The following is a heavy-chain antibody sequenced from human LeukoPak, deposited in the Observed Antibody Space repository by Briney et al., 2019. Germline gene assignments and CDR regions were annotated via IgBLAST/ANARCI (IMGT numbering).Heavy chain of an antibody. J-gene: IGHJ4*02. CDR1: GASISDSSYF. CDR3: ARGRRVVATITVGFRFDY. CDR2: IDYSGNT. D-gene: IGHD5-12*01. Sequence: SETLSLTFTVSGASISDSSYFCGWIRQPPGKGLEWIGSIDYSGNTYYNPSLKSRVTVSADTSKNQFSLKLSSVTAADTAVYYCARGRRVVATITVGFRFDYWGQGTLVTVSS. V-gene: IGHV4-39*01.